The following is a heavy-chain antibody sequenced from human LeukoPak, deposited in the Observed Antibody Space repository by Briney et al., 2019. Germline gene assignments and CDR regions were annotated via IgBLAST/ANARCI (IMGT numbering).Heavy chain of an antibody. J-gene: IGHJ6*02. CDR3: ARDWRYCSSSSCLAMDV. V-gene: IGHV3-7*01. CDR2: IERDGSEK. Sequence: GGSLRLSCAASGFTFRSYWMSWVRQAPGKGLEWVANIERDGSEKYYVYSVKGRFIISRDNAKDSLYLEMNSLRAEDTAVYYCARDWRYCSSSSCLAMDVWGQGTTVTVSS. D-gene: IGHD2-2*01. CDR1: GFTFRSYW.